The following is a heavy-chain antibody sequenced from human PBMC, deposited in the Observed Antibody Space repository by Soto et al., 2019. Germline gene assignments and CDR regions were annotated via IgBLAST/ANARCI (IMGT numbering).Heavy chain of an antibody. CDR2: IYYSGST. Sequence: PSETLSLTCTVSGGSISSGGYYWSWIRQHPGKGLEWIGYIYYSGSTYYNPSLKSRVTISVDTSKNQFSLKLSSVTAADTAVYYCARGGDGYTPAVYFDYWGQGTLVTVS. V-gene: IGHV4-31*03. CDR3: ARGGDGYTPAVYFDY. CDR1: GGSISSGGYY. J-gene: IGHJ4*02. D-gene: IGHD5-12*01.